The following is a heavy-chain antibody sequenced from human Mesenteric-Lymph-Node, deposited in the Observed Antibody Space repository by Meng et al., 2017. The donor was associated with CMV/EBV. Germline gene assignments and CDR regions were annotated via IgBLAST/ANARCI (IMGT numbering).Heavy chain of an antibody. J-gene: IGHJ5*02. CDR3: ARGPNSYNYGSGSSDWIDL. Sequence: GESLKISCAATGFTFSSYRMNWVRQATGKGLEWVSYINRSGSTIYYADSVKGRFTISRDNAKNSLYLQMNSLRAEDTAVYFCARGPNSYNYGSGSSDWIDLWGQGTLVTVSS. CDR2: INRSGSTI. D-gene: IGHD3-10*01. V-gene: IGHV3-48*04. CDR1: GFTFSSYR.